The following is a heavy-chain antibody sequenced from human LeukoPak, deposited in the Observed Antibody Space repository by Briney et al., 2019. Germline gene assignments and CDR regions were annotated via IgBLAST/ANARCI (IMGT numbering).Heavy chain of an antibody. Sequence: GGSLRLSCAASGFTFDDYAMHWVRQAPGKGLEWVSGITWNSGNIGYADSVKGRFTSSRDNAKNSLYLQMNSLRTEDTALYYCAKASRYQLLYGYFDYWGQGTLVTVSS. CDR2: ITWNSGNI. J-gene: IGHJ4*02. CDR3: AKASRYQLLYGYFDY. V-gene: IGHV3-9*01. D-gene: IGHD2-2*02. CDR1: GFTFDDYA.